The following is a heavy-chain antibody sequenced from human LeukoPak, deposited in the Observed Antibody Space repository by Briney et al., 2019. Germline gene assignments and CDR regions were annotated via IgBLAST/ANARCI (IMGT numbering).Heavy chain of an antibody. Sequence: PGGSLRLSCAASGFTFSSYAMSWVRQAPGKGLEWVSAISGSGGSTYYADSVKGRFTISRDNSKNTLYLQMNSLRAEDTAVYYCAKDRVTMIVVVTNFDHWGQGTLVTVSS. CDR3: AKDRVTMIVVVTNFDH. J-gene: IGHJ4*02. CDR1: GFTFSSYA. CDR2: ISGSGGST. V-gene: IGHV3-23*01. D-gene: IGHD3-22*01.